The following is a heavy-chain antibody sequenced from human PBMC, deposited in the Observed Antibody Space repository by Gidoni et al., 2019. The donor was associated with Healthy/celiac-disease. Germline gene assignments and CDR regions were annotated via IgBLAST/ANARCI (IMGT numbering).Heavy chain of an antibody. CDR2: ISGSGGST. J-gene: IGHJ4*02. D-gene: IGHD3-16*02. CDR1: GFTFSSYA. CDR3: AKGPGSGYDYVWGSYRLDY. V-gene: IGHV3-23*01. Sequence: EVQLLESGGGLLQPGGSLRLSCAASGFTFSSYAMSWVRQAPGKGLEWVSAISGSGGSTYYADSVKGRFTISRENSKNTLYLQMNSLRAEDTSVYYCAKGPGSGYDYVWGSYRLDYWGQGTLVTVSS.